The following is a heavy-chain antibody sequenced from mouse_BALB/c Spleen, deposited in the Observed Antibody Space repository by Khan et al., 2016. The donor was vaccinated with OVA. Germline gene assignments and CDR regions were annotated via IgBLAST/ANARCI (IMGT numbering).Heavy chain of an antibody. Sequence: VQLKESGPGLVKPSQSLSLTCTITGYSITSDYAWYGIRQFPENKVEWMGKLSDSGKTYYNPTLKSRITITADTSTNQFFLQWNSVTIDDAARYCCARIYGEDFDYWGQGTTLMVSS. CDR1: GYSITSDYA. D-gene: IGHD1-1*01. J-gene: IGHJ2*01. V-gene: IGHV3-2*02. CDR2: LSDSGKT. CDR3: ARIYGEDFDY.